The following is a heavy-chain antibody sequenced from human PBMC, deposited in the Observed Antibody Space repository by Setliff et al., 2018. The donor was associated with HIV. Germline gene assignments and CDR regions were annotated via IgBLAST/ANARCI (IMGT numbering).Heavy chain of an antibody. CDR3: ATQTGFYNSQCYDY. D-gene: IGHD1-20*01. CDR1: GFTFNSYG. J-gene: IGHJ4*02. CDR2: IRYDASKK. Sequence: GGSLRLSCAASGFTFNSYGMHWVRQAPGKGLEWVAVIRYDASKKEYSDSVKGRFTIFRDNAKNSVFLQMNSLRAEATGVYYGATQTGFYNSQCYDYWGQGTMVTVSS. V-gene: IGHV3-33*03.